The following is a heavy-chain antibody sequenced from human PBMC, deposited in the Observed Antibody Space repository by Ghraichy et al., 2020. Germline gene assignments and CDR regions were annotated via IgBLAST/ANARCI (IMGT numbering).Heavy chain of an antibody. J-gene: IGHJ6*02. D-gene: IGHD3-16*01. V-gene: IGHV1-69*13. Sequence: SVKVSCKTGRAHVELQSSDCMPHAAFHGIKWIGGIIPIFGTANYAQKFQGRVTITADESTSTAYMELSSLGSEDTAVYYCATLPGGNIWYYYYYGMDVWGQG. CDR2: IIPIFGTA. CDR3: ATLPGGNIWYYYYYGMDV. CDR1: RAHVELQS.